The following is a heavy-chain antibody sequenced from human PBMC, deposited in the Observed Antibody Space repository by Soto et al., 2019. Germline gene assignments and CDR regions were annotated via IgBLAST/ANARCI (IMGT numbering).Heavy chain of an antibody. Sequence: EELLVESGGGLVKRGGSLRLSCAASGFMFSSYRMNWVRQAPGKGLEWVSSINSGGTYRYYADSVQGRFTISRNNARNSLYLEMNSLGVEDTAVYYCARDLTTYGSPHFDYWGQGTLVTVFS. CDR3: ARDLTTYGSPHFDY. D-gene: IGHD3-10*01. CDR2: INSGGTYR. V-gene: IGHV3-21*06. CDR1: GFMFSSYR. J-gene: IGHJ4*02.